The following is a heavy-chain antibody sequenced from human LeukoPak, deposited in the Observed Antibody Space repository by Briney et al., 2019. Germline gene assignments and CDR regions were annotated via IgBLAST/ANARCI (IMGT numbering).Heavy chain of an antibody. V-gene: IGHV1-69*04. D-gene: IGHD3-22*01. CDR1: GGTFSSYA. Sequence: GASVKVSCKASGGTFSSYAISWVRQAPGQGLEWMGRIIPILGIANYAQKFQGRVTITADKSTSTAYMELSSLRSEDTAVYYCARARRTYYYDSSGYQSAFDIWGQGTMVTVSS. CDR2: IIPILGIA. CDR3: ARARRTYYYDSSGYQSAFDI. J-gene: IGHJ3*02.